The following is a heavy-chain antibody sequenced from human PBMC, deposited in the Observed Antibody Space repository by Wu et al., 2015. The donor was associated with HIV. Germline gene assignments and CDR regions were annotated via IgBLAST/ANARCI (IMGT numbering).Heavy chain of an antibody. J-gene: IGHJ4*02. V-gene: IGHV1-69*04. CDR1: GDTSNFYA. D-gene: IGHD5-12*01. CDR3: ATERTVAITHFDS. Sequence: QVHLVQSGAEVKKPGSSVKVSCKTSGDTSNFYALNWVRQAPGQGLEWMGRIVPILGIANYAQIFQGRFTMTADRFTNTAYMELSSLRSDDTAVYYCATERTVAITHFDSWDQGTLVTVSS. CDR2: IVPILGIA.